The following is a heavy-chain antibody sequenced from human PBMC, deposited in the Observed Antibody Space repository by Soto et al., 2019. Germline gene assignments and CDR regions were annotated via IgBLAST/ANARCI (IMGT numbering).Heavy chain of an antibody. D-gene: IGHD2-2*01. J-gene: IGHJ4*02. Sequence: SETLSLTCTVSGGSISSGDYYWSWIRQPPGKGLEWIGYIYYSGSTYYNPSLKSRVTISVDTSKNQFSLKLSSVTAADTAVYYCAREGGYQLLPGGYFDYWGQGTLVTVSS. CDR1: GGSISSGDYY. CDR3: AREGGYQLLPGGYFDY. V-gene: IGHV4-30-4*01. CDR2: IYYSGST.